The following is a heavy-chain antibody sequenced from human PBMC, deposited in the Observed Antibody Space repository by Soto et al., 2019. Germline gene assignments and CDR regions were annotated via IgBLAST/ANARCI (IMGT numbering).Heavy chain of an antibody. Sequence: GGSLRLSCAASGFTFSSYSMNWVRQAPGKGLEWVSSISSSSSYIYYADSVKGRFTISRDNAKNSLYLQMNSLRAEDTAVYYCARVGYGIVAGTIYYYYYMDVWGKGTTVTVSS. J-gene: IGHJ6*03. V-gene: IGHV3-21*01. CDR2: ISSSSSYI. D-gene: IGHD6-19*01. CDR1: GFTFSSYS. CDR3: ARVGYGIVAGTIYYYYYMDV.